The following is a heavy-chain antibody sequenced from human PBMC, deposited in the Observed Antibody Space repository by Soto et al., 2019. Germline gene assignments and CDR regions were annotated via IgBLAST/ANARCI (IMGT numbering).Heavy chain of an antibody. D-gene: IGHD3-22*01. CDR3: ARDSSRKIVVVLAGVFDV. V-gene: IGHV3-23*01. CDR2: ISGGGSI. Sequence: GGSLRLSCAASGVSFKGYAMSWVRQAPGKGLEWVGVISGGGSIYYSDSVKGRVTVSRDTSKNILSLQMDRLRAEDSALYYCARDSSRKIVVVLAGVFDVWGQGTMVTV. CDR1: GVSFKGYA. J-gene: IGHJ3*01.